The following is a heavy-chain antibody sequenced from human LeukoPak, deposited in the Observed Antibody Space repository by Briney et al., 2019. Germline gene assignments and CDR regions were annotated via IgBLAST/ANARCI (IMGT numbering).Heavy chain of an antibody. CDR1: GGSISGWY. V-gene: IGHV4-59*01. J-gene: IGHJ2*01. CDR3: ARDLRSPHWYFDL. CDR2: IYDSGTT. Sequence: SETLSLTCAVSGGSISGWYWSWIRQPPGKGLEWIGHIYDSGTTNYNPSLKSRVTISVDTSKNQFSLKLSSVTAADTAVYYCARDLRSPHWYFDLWGRGTLVTVSS.